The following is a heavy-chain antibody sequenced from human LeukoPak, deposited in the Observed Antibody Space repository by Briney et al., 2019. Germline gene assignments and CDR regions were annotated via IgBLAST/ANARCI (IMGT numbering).Heavy chain of an antibody. J-gene: IGHJ3*02. Sequence: PGGSLRLSCAASGVTFSIYWMSWVRQAPGKGLEWVANIKQDGSEKYYVDSVRGRFTISRDNAKNSLYLQMNSLRVEDTAVYYCARNTYYYERSGWKAFDIWGQRTMVTVSS. CDR3: ARNTYYYERSGWKAFDI. V-gene: IGHV3-7*01. D-gene: IGHD3-22*01. CDR2: IKQDGSEK. CDR1: GVTFSIYW.